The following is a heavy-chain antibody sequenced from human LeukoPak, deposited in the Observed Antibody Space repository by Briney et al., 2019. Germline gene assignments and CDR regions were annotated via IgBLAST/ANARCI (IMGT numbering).Heavy chain of an antibody. D-gene: IGHD2-8*01. J-gene: IGHJ4*02. CDR1: GFTFDDYA. V-gene: IGHV3-21*01. Sequence: KTGGSLRLSCAASGFTFDDYAMHWVRQAPGKGLEWVSSISSSSSYIYYADSVKGRFTISRDNAKNSLYLQMNSLRAEDTAVYYCARVNGEFDYWGQGTLVTVSS. CDR3: ARVNGEFDY. CDR2: ISSSSSYI.